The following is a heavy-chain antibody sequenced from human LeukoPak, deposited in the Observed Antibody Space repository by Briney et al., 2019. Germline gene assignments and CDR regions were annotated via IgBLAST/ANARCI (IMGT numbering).Heavy chain of an antibody. V-gene: IGHV3-72*01. CDR2: IRKKDKSYTT. D-gene: IGHD6-25*01. Sequence: GGSLRLSCAASGFTFSDYLMDWVRQAPGKGLEWVGRIRKKDKSYTTQYAPSVEGRFTISRDDSKSSLYLQMNSLKAEDTAVYYCSRDGSSSEWSAFDIWGQGTMVTVSS. CDR3: SRDGSSSEWSAFDI. J-gene: IGHJ3*02. CDR1: GFTFSDYL.